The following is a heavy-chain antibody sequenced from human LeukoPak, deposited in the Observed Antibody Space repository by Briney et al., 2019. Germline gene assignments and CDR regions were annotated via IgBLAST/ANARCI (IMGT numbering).Heavy chain of an antibody. CDR3: ARGRVGMA. CDR1: GVSISSGGYY. CDR2: IYYSGST. J-gene: IGHJ1*01. D-gene: IGHD6-13*01. Sequence: PSQTLSLTCTVSGVSISSGGYYWSWLRQHPGKGLEWIGYIYYSGSTYYNPSLKSRVTISVDTSKNQFSLKLSSVTAADTAVYYCARGRVGMAWGQGTLVTVSS. V-gene: IGHV4-31*03.